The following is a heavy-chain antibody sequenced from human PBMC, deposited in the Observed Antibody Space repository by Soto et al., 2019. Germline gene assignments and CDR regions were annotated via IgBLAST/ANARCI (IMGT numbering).Heavy chain of an antibody. V-gene: IGHV5-51*01. D-gene: IGHD6-19*01. CDR3: ARSRRGAYSSGWYSPSGYYNYGIDV. CDR2: IYPSDSDT. CDR1: GYSFTSYW. J-gene: IGHJ6*02. Sequence: PGESLKISGKGSGYSFTSYWIGWVRQMPGKGLEWMGIIYPSDSDTRYSPSFQGQVTISADTSISTAYLQWTSLKASDTAMYYCARSRRGAYSSGWYSPSGYYNYGIDVWGQGTKVTVSS.